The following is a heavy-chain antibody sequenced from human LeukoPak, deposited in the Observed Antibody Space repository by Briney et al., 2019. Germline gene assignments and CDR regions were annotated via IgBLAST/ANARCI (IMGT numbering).Heavy chain of an antibody. Sequence: GGSLRLSCAASGFTVSSNYMSWVRQAPGKGLEWVSVIYSGGSTFYADSVKGRFTISRDNSKNTVYLQMNSLRAEDTAVYYCARDLGYDYGDYFGYWGQGTLVTVSS. D-gene: IGHD4-17*01. CDR3: ARDLGYDYGDYFGY. CDR2: IYSGGST. J-gene: IGHJ4*02. CDR1: GFTVSSNY. V-gene: IGHV3-66*01.